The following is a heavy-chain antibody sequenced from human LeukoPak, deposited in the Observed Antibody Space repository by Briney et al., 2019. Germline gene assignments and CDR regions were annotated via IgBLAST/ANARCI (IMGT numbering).Heavy chain of an antibody. CDR3: AKDRESVVVVAATLDY. J-gene: IGHJ4*02. D-gene: IGHD2-15*01. Sequence: GGSLRLSCAASGFTFSNFGMHWVRQAPGKGLEWVAVISYDGSNKYYADSVKGRFTISRDNSKNTLYLQMNSLRAEDTAVYYCAKDRESVVVVAATLDYWGQGTLVTVSS. CDR2: ISYDGSNK. CDR1: GFTFSNFG. V-gene: IGHV3-30*18.